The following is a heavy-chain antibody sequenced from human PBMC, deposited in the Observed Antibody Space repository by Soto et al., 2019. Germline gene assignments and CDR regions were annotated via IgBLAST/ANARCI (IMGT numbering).Heavy chain of an antibody. CDR3: ATGKGMEDKYYYYGMDI. Sequence: ASVKVSCKASGYTFSTYAMHWVRQAPGQSLEWMGWINGGTGQTRYSQRFQDRVTITRDTSAKTTYMDLTSLRSEDTAVYYCATGKGMEDKYYYYGMDIWGQGTTVTVSS. CDR2: INGGTGQT. V-gene: IGHV1-3*01. J-gene: IGHJ6*02. CDR1: GYTFSTYA. D-gene: IGHD1-1*01.